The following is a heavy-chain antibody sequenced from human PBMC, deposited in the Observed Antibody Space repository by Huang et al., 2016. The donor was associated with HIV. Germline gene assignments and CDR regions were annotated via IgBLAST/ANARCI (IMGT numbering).Heavy chain of an antibody. Sequence: QVQLVESGAELKKPGASVRVSCKVSGYTVSELSLHWVRQAPEKGLEWMGGFEPEEGETIYEQRLQGRVTMTEDTSTDTAYMELSSLRPEDTAVYYCATSTPDVGAGVLRSAFDIWGQGT. J-gene: IGHJ3*02. CDR3: ATSTPDVGAGVLRSAFDI. D-gene: IGHD2-15*01. CDR2: FEPEEGET. V-gene: IGHV1-24*01. CDR1: GYTVSELS.